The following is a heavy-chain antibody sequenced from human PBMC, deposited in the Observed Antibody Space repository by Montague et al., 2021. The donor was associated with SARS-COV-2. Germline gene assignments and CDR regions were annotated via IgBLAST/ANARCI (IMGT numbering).Heavy chain of an antibody. J-gene: IGHJ5*02. CDR2: MAYSGRN. CDR3: ARHDHTDFGNPNWFDP. V-gene: IGHV4-39*01. Sequence: SETLSLTCTVSGDSINSDTAFWGWVRQSPGKGLEWIGSMAYSGRNFYNGALRSRLTISVDTSKNQFSLELRAVTAADTGLYYCARHDHTDFGNPNWFDPWGQGTLVTVPS. D-gene: IGHD5-18*01. CDR1: GDSINSDTAF.